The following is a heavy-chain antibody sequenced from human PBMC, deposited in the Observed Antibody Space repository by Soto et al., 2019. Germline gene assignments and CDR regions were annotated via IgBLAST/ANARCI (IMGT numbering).Heavy chain of an antibody. CDR3: AKKVNSGPGSQYFDY. V-gene: IGHV3-23*01. Sequence: GGSLRLSCAASGFTFSSYSMSWVRQAPGKGLEWVSGFRTGGDDGTTYYADSVKGRFTISRDNSKNTLFLQMNSLRAEDTAIYYCAKKVNSGPGSQYFDYWGQGTMATVSS. D-gene: IGHD3-10*01. J-gene: IGHJ4*02. CDR2: FRTGGDDGTT. CDR1: GFTFSSYS.